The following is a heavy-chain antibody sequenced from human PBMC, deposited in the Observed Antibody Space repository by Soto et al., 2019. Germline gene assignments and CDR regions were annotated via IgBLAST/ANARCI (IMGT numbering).Heavy chain of an antibody. D-gene: IGHD6-25*01. CDR3: AKGSASGSPYYFDF. CDR1: GFTFSSYA. J-gene: IGHJ4*02. Sequence: QPGGSLRLSCAASGFTFSSYAMSWVRQAPGKGLEWVSAISGSGGSTYYADSVRGRFTISRDNSKNTLFLQMTRLRADDTAVYYCAKGSASGSPYYFDFWGQGTVVTVSS. V-gene: IGHV3-23*01. CDR2: ISGSGGST.